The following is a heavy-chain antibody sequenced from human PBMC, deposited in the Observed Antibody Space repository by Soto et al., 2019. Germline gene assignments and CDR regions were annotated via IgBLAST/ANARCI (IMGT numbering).Heavy chain of an antibody. Sequence: GASVKVSGTASGHTFIGYYMHWVRQAPGQRPEWMGWINPNSGGTSYAQKFHDRVTMTRDTSISTVYMELDRLNSDDTAVYYCARGGKLVPDATCTGSVDYWGRGTLVTVSS. CDR2: INPNSGGT. J-gene: IGHJ4*02. V-gene: IGHV1-2*02. CDR3: ARGGKLVPDATCTGSVDY. CDR1: GHTFIGYY. D-gene: IGHD2-2*01.